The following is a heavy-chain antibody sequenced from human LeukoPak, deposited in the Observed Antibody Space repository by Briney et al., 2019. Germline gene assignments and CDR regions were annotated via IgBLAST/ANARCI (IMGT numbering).Heavy chain of an antibody. J-gene: IGHJ3*02. CDR2: ISYDGSNK. D-gene: IGHD4-17*01. V-gene: IGHV3-30-3*01. Sequence: PGGSLRLYCAASGFTFSSYAMHWVRQAPGKGLEWVAVISYDGSNKYYADSVKGRFTISRDNSKNTLYLQMNSLRAEDTAVYYCARPSIDYGDYLLIQNAFDIWGQGTMVTVSS. CDR3: ARPSIDYGDYLLIQNAFDI. CDR1: GFTFSSYA.